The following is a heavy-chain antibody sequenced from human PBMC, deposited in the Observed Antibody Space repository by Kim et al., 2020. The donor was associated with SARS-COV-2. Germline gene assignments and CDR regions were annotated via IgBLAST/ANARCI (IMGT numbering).Heavy chain of an antibody. J-gene: IGHJ6*02. CDR2: IWYDGSNK. CDR1: GFTFSSYG. D-gene: IGHD4-17*01. CDR3: ARDHSSDYGGNPRGYYYYGMDV. V-gene: IGHV3-33*01. Sequence: GGSLRLSCAASGFTFSSYGMHWVRQAPGKGLEWVAVIWYDGSNKYYADSVKGRFTISRDNSKNTLYLQMNSLRAEDTAVYYCARDHSSDYGGNPRGYYYYGMDVWGQGTTVTVSS.